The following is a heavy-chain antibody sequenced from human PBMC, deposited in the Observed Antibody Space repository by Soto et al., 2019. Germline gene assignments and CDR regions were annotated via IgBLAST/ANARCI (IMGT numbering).Heavy chain of an antibody. V-gene: IGHV3-48*03. Sequence: GGSLRLSCAASGFTFSSYEMNWVRQAPGKGLEWVSYISSSGSTIYYADSVKGRFTISRGNAKNSLYLQMNSLRAEDTAVYYCARATYDSSGYYTPDYWGQGTLVTVSS. CDR2: ISSSGSTI. CDR3: ARATYDSSGYYTPDY. J-gene: IGHJ4*02. D-gene: IGHD3-22*01. CDR1: GFTFSSYE.